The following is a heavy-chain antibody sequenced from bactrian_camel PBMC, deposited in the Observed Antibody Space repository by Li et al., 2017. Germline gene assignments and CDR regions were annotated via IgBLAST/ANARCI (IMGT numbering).Heavy chain of an antibody. CDR3: AADVVNFQLGRSYEN. D-gene: IGHD5*01. CDR1: AYKYSSYC. Sequence: VQLVESGGESVQAGVSLRLSCSVSAYKYSSYCLGWFRQAPGKEREAVAAMYTHARTTFIGDSVKGRFAVSLDDAKNTLYLHMNDLKAEDTAMYYCAADVVNFQLGRSYENWGQGTQVTVS. V-gene: IGHV3S1*01. CDR2: MYTHARTT. J-gene: IGHJ4*01.